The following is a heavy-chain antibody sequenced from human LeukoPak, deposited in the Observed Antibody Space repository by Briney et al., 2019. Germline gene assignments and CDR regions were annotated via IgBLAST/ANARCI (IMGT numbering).Heavy chain of an antibody. J-gene: IGHJ6*03. Sequence: SETLSLTCAVYGGSFSGYYWSWIRQPPGKGLEWIGEINHSGSTNYNPSLKSRVTISVDTSKNQFSLKLSSVTAADTAVYYCARCDIVVVPAADHYYYYMDVWGKGTTVTVSS. CDR2: INHSGST. CDR1: GGSFSGYY. CDR3: ARCDIVVVPAADHYYYYMDV. D-gene: IGHD2-2*01. V-gene: IGHV4-34*01.